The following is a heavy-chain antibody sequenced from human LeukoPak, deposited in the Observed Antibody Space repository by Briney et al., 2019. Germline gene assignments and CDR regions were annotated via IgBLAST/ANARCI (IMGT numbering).Heavy chain of an antibody. V-gene: IGHV3-7*01. J-gene: IGHJ4*02. CDR1: GFTFSSYW. D-gene: IGHD1-7*01. CDR2: IKQDGSEK. Sequence: GGSLRLSWAASGFTFSSYWMSWVRQAPGKGLEWVANIKQDGSEKYYVDSVKGRFTISRDNAKNSLYLQMNSLRAEDTAVYYCARDGDNWNYLYYFDYWGQGTLVTVSS. CDR3: ARDGDNWNYLYYFDY.